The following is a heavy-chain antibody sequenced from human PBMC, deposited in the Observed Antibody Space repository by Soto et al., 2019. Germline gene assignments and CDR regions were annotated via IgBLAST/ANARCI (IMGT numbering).Heavy chain of an antibody. CDR3: ARGSYDPDILTGYIFSPPFDY. CDR2: IYYSGSA. D-gene: IGHD3-9*01. J-gene: IGHJ4*02. Sequence: QVQLQESGPGLVKPSETLSLTCTVSGGSISSYYGSWIRQPPGKGLEWIGYIYYSGSANYNPSLKSRVTISADTSKNQFSLKLSSVTAADTAVYYCARGSYDPDILTGYIFSPPFDYWGQGTLVTVSS. CDR1: GGSISSYY. V-gene: IGHV4-59*01.